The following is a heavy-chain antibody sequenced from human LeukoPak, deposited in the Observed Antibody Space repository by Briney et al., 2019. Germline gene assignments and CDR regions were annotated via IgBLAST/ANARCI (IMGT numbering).Heavy chain of an antibody. J-gene: IGHJ5*02. CDR3: ARGGPDDDFWSGYYTAGYWFDP. CDR1: GGTFSSYA. Sequence: SVEVSCKASGGTFSSYAISWVRQAPGQGLEWMGRIIPILGIANYAQKFQGRVTITADKSTSTAYMELSSLRSEDTAVYYCARGGPDDDFWSGYYTAGYWFDPWGQGTLVTVSS. CDR2: IIPILGIA. V-gene: IGHV1-69*04. D-gene: IGHD3-3*01.